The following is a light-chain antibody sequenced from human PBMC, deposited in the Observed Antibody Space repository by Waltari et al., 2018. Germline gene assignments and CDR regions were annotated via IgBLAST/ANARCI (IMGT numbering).Light chain of an antibody. V-gene: IGKV1-9*01. J-gene: IGKJ1*01. CDR3: RQLKSYQCT. Sequence: IQLTQAPSSLSASVGDRVTTTCRPSQGISNYFAWYQQKPGKAPKPLSYAASTLQSGVPSRFSGRGSGTDFALTCSSLQPEDFVAYYCRQLKSYQCTFGQGTKVEIK. CDR2: AAS. CDR1: QGISNY.